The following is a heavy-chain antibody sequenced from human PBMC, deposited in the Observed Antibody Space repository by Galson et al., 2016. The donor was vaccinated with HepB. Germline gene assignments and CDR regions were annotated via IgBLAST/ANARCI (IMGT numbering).Heavy chain of an antibody. CDR3: ARGYYTDKVADWYLDL. D-gene: IGHD3-22*01. CDR2: IIPFFGTA. J-gene: IGHJ2*01. Sequence: SVKVSCKASGGTFSRYAISWVRQAPGQGLEWMGGIIPFFGTANYGRKFQGRLTMTADESTTTAYMELSSLMSEDTAVYYCARGYYTDKVADWYLDLWGRGTLVTVSS. V-gene: IGHV1-69*13. CDR1: GGTFSRYA.